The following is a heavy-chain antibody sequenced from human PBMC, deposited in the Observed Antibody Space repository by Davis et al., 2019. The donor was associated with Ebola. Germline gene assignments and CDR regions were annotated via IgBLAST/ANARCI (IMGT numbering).Heavy chain of an antibody. D-gene: IGHD2/OR15-2a*01. CDR1: GFTFSSYW. CDR2: IQQDGSEK. Sequence: GGSLRLSCAASGFTFSSYWMSWVRQAPGKGLAWVANIQQDGSEKYYVDSVKGRFTMSRDNAKNSLYLQMNSLRAEDMAVYYCARAGGSTTLTAPSMDVWGQGTTVTVSS. J-gene: IGHJ6*02. CDR3: ARAGGSTTLTAPSMDV. V-gene: IGHV3-7*03.